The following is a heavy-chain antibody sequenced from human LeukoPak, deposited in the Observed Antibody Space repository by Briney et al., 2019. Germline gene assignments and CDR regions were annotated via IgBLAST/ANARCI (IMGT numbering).Heavy chain of an antibody. J-gene: IGHJ3*02. Sequence: SETLSLTCTVSGGSISSSDYYWGWIRQPPGKGLEWIGSIYYSGSTYYNPSLKSLVTISVDTSKNQFSLKLSSVTAADTAVYYCARAGGWPEDNAFDIWGQGTMVTVSS. CDR2: IYYSGST. CDR3: ARAGGWPEDNAFDI. D-gene: IGHD2-15*01. CDR1: GGSISSSDYY. V-gene: IGHV4-39*07.